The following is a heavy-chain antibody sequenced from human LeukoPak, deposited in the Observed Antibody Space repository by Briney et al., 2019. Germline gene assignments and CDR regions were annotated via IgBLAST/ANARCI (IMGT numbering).Heavy chain of an antibody. CDR3: TTEQQALYSSTGGFDY. CDR1: GFTFSSYW. V-gene: IGHV3-15*01. D-gene: IGHD6-19*01. Sequence: GGSLRLSCAASGFTFSSYWMHWVRQAPGKGLEWVGRIKSKTDGGTTDYAAPVKGRFTISRDDSKNTLYLQMNSLKTEDTAVYYCTTEQQALYSSTGGFDYWGQGTLVTVSS. CDR2: IKSKTDGGTT. J-gene: IGHJ4*02.